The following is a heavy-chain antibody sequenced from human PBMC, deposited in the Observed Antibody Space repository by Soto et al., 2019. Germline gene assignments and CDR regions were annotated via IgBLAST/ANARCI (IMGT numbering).Heavy chain of an antibody. CDR1: GFTFANYW. Sequence: GGSLRLSCAASGFTFANYWMSWVRQAPGKGPEWVANIKQNGSERNYVDSVKGRFTISGDNXENSLYLQMNSMRVENTGVYYSASARHIGPWGQGTLVTVSS. D-gene: IGHD2-21*01. V-gene: IGHV3-7*01. CDR3: ASARHIGP. J-gene: IGHJ5*02. CDR2: IKQNGSER.